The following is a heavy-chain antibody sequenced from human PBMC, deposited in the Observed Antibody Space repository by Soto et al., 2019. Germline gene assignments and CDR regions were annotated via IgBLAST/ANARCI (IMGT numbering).Heavy chain of an antibody. Sequence: AVKVSCKASGGTFSSYAISWVRQAPGQGLEWMGGIIPIFGTANYAQKFQGRVTITADESTSTAYMELSSLRSEDTAVYYCASAPVKGYCSGGSCYWPWFDPWGQGTLVTVSS. CDR1: GGTFSSYA. CDR3: ASAPVKGYCSGGSCYWPWFDP. V-gene: IGHV1-69*13. D-gene: IGHD2-15*01. CDR2: IIPIFGTA. J-gene: IGHJ5*02.